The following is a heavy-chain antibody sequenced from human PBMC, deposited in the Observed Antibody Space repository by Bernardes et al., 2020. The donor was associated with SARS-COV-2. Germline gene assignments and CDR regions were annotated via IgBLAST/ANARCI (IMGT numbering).Heavy chain of an antibody. CDR3: ASTPVTMILVVITYYYFDL. Sequence: SETLSLTCTVSGDSVSSSSYFWGWIRQPPGKGLEWIGSIYSGGITYYNPSLKSRATISVDTSKNQFSLQLTSVTAADTAMYYCASTPVTMILVVITYYYFDLWGRDTLVTVSS. D-gene: IGHD3-22*01. J-gene: IGHJ2*01. CDR2: IYSGGIT. CDR1: GDSVSSSSYF. V-gene: IGHV4-39*01.